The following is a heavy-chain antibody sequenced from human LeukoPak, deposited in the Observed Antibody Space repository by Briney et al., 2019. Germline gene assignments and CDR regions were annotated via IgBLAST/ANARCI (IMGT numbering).Heavy chain of an antibody. CDR3: ARRIRFLEWPQEDAFDI. Sequence: SETLSLTCAVSGYSISSGYYWGWIRQPPGKGLEGFGSIYHSGSTYYNPSLKSRVTISVDTSKNQFSLKLSSVTAADTAVYYCARRIRFLEWPQEDAFDIWGQGTMVTVSS. D-gene: IGHD3-3*01. CDR1: GYSISSGYY. J-gene: IGHJ3*02. CDR2: IYHSGST. V-gene: IGHV4-38-2*01.